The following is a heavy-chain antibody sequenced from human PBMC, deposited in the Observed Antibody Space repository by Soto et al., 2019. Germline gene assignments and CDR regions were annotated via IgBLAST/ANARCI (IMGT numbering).Heavy chain of an antibody. Sequence: SETLSPTCNVSGGSINTFYWSWVRQPAGKGLEWIGRIFSSRSTSFNPSLESRVAMSVDTSKNHFSLNLSAVTAADMAVYFCARDPGYCTNGVCPIFDFWGQG. J-gene: IGHJ4*02. CDR2: IFSSRST. CDR3: ARDPGYCTNGVCPIFDF. CDR1: GGSINTFY. D-gene: IGHD2-8*01. V-gene: IGHV4-4*07.